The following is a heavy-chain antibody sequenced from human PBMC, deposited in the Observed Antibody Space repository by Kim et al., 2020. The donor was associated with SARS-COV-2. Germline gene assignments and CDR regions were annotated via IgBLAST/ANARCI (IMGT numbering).Heavy chain of an antibody. CDR3: ARDNEIYNYGSGSYYYYYYGMDV. CDR2: ISAYNGNT. Sequence: ASVKVSCKASGYTFTSYGISWVRQAPGQGLEWMGWISAYNGNTNYAQKLQGRVTMTTDTSTSTAYMELRSLRSDDTAVYYCARDNEIYNYGSGSYYYYYYGMDVWGQGTTVTVSS. CDR1: GYTFTSYG. V-gene: IGHV1-18*01. J-gene: IGHJ6*02. D-gene: IGHD3-10*01.